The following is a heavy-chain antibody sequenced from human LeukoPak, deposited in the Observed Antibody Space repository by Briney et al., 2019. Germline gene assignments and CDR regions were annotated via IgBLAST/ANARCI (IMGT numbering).Heavy chain of an antibody. CDR2: MNPNSGNT. J-gene: IGHJ4*02. V-gene: IGHV1-8*01. CDR3: ARGGIYCSGGSCYRGPFDY. Sequence: GASVKVSCKASGYTFTSYDINWVRQATGQGLEWMGWMNPNSGNTGYAQEFQGRVTMTRNTSISTAYMELSSLRSEDTAVYYCARGGIYCSGGSCYRGPFDYWGQGTLVTVSS. D-gene: IGHD2-15*01. CDR1: GYTFTSYD.